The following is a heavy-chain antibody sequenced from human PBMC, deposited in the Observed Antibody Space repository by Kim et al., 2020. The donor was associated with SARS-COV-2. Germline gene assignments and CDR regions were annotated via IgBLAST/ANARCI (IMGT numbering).Heavy chain of an antibody. CDR2: ISAYNGNT. J-gene: IGHJ4*02. D-gene: IGHD2-8*01. V-gene: IGHV1-18*04. Sequence: ASVKVSCRASGYTFFSYGINWVRQAPGQGLEWMGWISAYNGNTNYAQKLQGRVTMTTDTSTSTAYMELRSLRSDDTAVYYCAREGGYCTNGVCYIRRFSSGWSNHRFDYWGQGTLVTVSS. CDR1: GYTFFSYG. CDR3: AREGGYCTNGVCYIRRFSSGWSNHRFDY.